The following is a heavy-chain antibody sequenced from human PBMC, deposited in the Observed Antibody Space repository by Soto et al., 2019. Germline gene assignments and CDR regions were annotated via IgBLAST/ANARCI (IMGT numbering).Heavy chain of an antibody. CDR1: GFTVSSKY. J-gene: IGHJ6*04. Sequence: EVHLVESGGGLVQPGGSLRLSCAASGFTVSSKYMSWVRQAPGKGLEGDSLIQNTGPTYDADSVKGRFTISRDPSENTLHLQMDSLRVEVTAVYYCARDEVPGDGGRCYGVALDVWGKGTTVTVSS. CDR3: ARDEVPGDGGRCYGVALDV. D-gene: IGHD2-15*01. CDR2: IQNTGPT. V-gene: IGHV3-66*01.